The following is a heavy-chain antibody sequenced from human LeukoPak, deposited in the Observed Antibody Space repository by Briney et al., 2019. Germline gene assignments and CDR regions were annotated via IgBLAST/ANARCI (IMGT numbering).Heavy chain of an antibody. Sequence: GASVKVCCKASGFTFSSHPFSWVRQGPGQGLEWVGVIIPLYGTTDYTQKFQGRVTITADESTSTAYMELSSLRSEDTAVYYCARGPYENIEYSSSGFDYWGQGTLVTVSS. CDR3: ARGPYENIEYSSSGFDY. D-gene: IGHD6-6*01. V-gene: IGHV1-69*13. CDR1: GFTFSSHP. J-gene: IGHJ4*02. CDR2: IIPLYGTT.